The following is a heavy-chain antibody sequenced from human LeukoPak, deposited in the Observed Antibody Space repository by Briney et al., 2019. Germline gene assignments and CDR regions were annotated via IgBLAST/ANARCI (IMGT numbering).Heavy chain of an antibody. J-gene: IGHJ6*02. CDR2: IYYSGST. V-gene: IGHV4-30-4*01. D-gene: IGHD1-26*01. CDR1: GGSISSGDYY. CDR3: ARDDGPVGADV. Sequence: PSETLSLTCTVSGGSISSGDYYWSWIRQPPGKGLEWIEYIYYSGSTYYNPSLKSRVTISVDTSKNQFSLKLSSVTAADTAVYYCARDDGPVGADVWGQGTTVTVSS.